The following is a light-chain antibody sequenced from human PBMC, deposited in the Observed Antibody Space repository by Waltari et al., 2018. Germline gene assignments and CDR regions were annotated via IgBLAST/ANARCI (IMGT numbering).Light chain of an antibody. CDR3: QQYSTWPRVT. CDR2: GAS. CDR1: QSIANN. J-gene: IGKJ4*01. Sequence: EIVMTQPPATLSVSHGERARLSCRASQSIANNLAWYQQKPGQPLRLLIYGASNRATDIPARFSASASGRDFTLTISSLQSEDFVVYYCQQYSTWPRVTFGGGTKVEIK. V-gene: IGKV3-15*01.